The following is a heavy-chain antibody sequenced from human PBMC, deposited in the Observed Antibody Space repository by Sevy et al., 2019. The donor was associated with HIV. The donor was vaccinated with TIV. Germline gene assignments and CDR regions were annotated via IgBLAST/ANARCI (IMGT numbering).Heavy chain of an antibody. CDR2: IYYNGHI. D-gene: IGHD1-26*01. J-gene: IGHJ4*02. CDR1: GGSITSLY. CDR3: EGENAWGRGYS. V-gene: IGHV4-59*08. Sequence: WETLSLTCTVSGGSITSLYWNWILQPPGKALEWIANIYYNGHINYNPSLKSRVTLSLDTSKNQFSLRLSSVTAADTAMYYCEGENAWGRGYSWGQGTLVTVSS.